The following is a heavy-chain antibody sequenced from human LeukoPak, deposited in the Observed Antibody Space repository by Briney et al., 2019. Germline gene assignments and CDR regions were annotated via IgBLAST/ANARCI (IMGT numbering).Heavy chain of an antibody. V-gene: IGHV1-18*01. CDR2: ISAYNGNT. Sequence: GASVKVSCKASGYTFTSYDISWVRQAPGQGLEWMGWISAYNGNTSYAQKLQGRVTMTTDTSTSTAYMELSSLRSEDTAVYYCARESRIAHVFDIWGQGTMVTVSS. J-gene: IGHJ3*02. D-gene: IGHD6-13*01. CDR1: GYTFTSYD. CDR3: ARESRIAHVFDI.